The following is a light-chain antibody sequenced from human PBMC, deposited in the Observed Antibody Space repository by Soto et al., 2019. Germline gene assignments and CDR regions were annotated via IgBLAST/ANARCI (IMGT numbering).Light chain of an antibody. CDR3: SSYAGSLVV. V-gene: IGLV2-8*01. CDR1: SSDVGGYNY. Sequence: QSALTQPPSASGSPGQSVTISCTGTSSDVGGYNYVSWYQQHPGKAPKPMIYEVSKRPSGVPDRFSGSKSGNTASLTVSGLQAEDEADYYCSSYAGSLVVFGGGTKLTVL. CDR2: EVS. J-gene: IGLJ2*01.